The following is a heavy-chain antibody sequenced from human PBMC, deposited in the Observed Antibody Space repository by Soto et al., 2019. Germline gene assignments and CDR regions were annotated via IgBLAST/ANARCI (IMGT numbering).Heavy chain of an antibody. Sequence: GASVKVSCKASGYTLPRYDIKWGRQATGQGLEWMGWMNPNSGNTGYAQKFQGRVTMTRNTSISTAYMELSSLRSEDTAVYYCASSPPYHLAVCGKGTSVPVSS. V-gene: IGHV1-8*01. CDR3: ASSPPYHLAV. CDR2: MNPNSGNT. CDR1: GYTLPRYD. J-gene: IGHJ6*03.